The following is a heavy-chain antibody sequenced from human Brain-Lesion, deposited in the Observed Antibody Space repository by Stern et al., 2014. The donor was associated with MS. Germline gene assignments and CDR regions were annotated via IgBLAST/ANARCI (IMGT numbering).Heavy chain of an antibody. Sequence: LVESGGGVVQPGRPLRLSCVASGFTFGSCAMHWVRQAPGKGLEWVAGVSYDGSNKYYAESVKGRFTISRDNSQNTLYMQMSSLRPEDTAVYYCAKDRQYLTYFFDHWGQGSLVTVSS. J-gene: IGHJ5*02. CDR3: AKDRQYLTYFFDH. V-gene: IGHV3-30*18. D-gene: IGHD2/OR15-2a*01. CDR2: VSYDGSNK. CDR1: GFTFGSCA.